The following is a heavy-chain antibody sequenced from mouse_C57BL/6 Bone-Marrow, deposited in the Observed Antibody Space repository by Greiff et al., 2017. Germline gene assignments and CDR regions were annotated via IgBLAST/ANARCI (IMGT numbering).Heavy chain of an antibody. CDR3: ASRGFAY. CDR2: ISPGSGNT. V-gene: IGHV1-66*01. Sequence: QVQLQQSGPELVKPGASVTISCKASGYSFTRYYIHWVKQRPGQGLAWIGWISPGSGNTTYNAKFKGKATLTADKSSSTAYMQLSSLTSEDSAVYYCASRGFAYWGQGTLVTVSA. D-gene: IGHD3-1*01. CDR1: GYSFTRYY. J-gene: IGHJ3*01.